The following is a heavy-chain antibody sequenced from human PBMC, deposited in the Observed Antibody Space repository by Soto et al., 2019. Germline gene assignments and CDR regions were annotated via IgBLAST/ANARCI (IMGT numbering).Heavy chain of an antibody. CDR3: ARSIMITFGGGDAFDI. CDR1: GYSFTSYW. Sequence: GESLKISCNGSGYSFTSYWIGWVRQMPWKGLEWMGIIYPGDSDTRYSPSFQGQVTISADKSISTAYLQWSSLKASDTAMYYCARSIMITFGGGDAFDIWGQGTMVTVSS. D-gene: IGHD3-16*01. J-gene: IGHJ3*02. CDR2: IYPGDSDT. V-gene: IGHV5-51*01.